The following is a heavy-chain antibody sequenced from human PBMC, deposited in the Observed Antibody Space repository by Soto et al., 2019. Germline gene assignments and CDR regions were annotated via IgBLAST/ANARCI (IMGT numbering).Heavy chain of an antibody. CDR2: ISYDGSYK. Sequence: QVQLVESGGGVVQPGRSLRLSCAASGFTFSSYGMHWVRQAPGKGLEWVAVISYDGSYKYYADSVKGRFTVSRDNSKNTLYLQMNSLRAEDTAVYYGAKDRYGRFFDYWGQGTLVTVSS. V-gene: IGHV3-30*18. CDR3: AKDRYGRFFDY. D-gene: IGHD4-17*01. J-gene: IGHJ4*02. CDR1: GFTFSSYG.